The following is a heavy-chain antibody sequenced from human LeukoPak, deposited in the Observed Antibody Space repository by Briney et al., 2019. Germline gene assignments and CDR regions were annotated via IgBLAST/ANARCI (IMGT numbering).Heavy chain of an antibody. J-gene: IGHJ4*02. CDR1: GGSISSYY. D-gene: IGHD6-13*01. CDR2: IYYSGST. Sequence: SETLSLTCTVSGGSISSYYWSWIRQPPGKGLEWIGYIYYSGSTNYNPSLKSRVTISVDTSKNQFSLKLSSVTAADTAVYYCASIAAAGRSGYWGQGTLVTVSS. CDR3: ASIAAAGRSGY. V-gene: IGHV4-59*01.